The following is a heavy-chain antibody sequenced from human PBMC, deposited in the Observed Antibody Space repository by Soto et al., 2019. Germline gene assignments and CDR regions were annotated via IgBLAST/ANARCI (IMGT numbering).Heavy chain of an antibody. CDR2: IWFDGSTK. CDR1: GFTLSTYA. J-gene: IGHJ6*02. D-gene: IGHD1-26*01. V-gene: IGHV3-33*01. CDR3: ARDEGGYRVFRGMDV. Sequence: QVQLVESGGGVVQPGMSLRLSCEASGFTLSTYAMHWVRQAPGRGLEWVAFIWFDGSTKYYADFVKGRFSISRDNPKSTLYLQMTSLGVEDTAVYYCARDEGGYRVFRGMDVWGQGTTVTVSS.